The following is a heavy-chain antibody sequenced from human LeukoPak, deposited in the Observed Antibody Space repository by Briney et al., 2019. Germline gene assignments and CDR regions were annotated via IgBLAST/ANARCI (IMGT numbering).Heavy chain of an antibody. Sequence: GGSLRLSCAGSGLTLSNAWMSWVRQAPGKGLEWVGRIKSKTHGGTTDYAAPVKGRFTISRDDSKNTAYLQMNSLKTEDTAVYYCRAVTTSSHDYWGQGTLVTVSS. J-gene: IGHJ4*02. CDR1: GLTLSNAW. V-gene: IGHV3-15*01. D-gene: IGHD4-17*01. CDR2: IKSKTHGGTT. CDR3: RAVTTSSHDY.